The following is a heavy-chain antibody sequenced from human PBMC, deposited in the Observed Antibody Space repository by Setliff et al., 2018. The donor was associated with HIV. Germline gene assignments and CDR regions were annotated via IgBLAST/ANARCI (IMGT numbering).Heavy chain of an antibody. J-gene: IGHJ4*02. CDR1: GFSFRSYA. CDR2: ITGSGGST. CDR3: AKASRGEYYDNSGFFVTYFDY. Sequence: GGSLRLSCKASGFSFRSYAMSWVRQAPGKGLEWVSGITGSGGSTYYADSAKGRSTISRDNSGDTLYLHINSLRAEDTAVYYCAKASRGEYYDNSGFFVTYFDYWGQGKLVTVSS. D-gene: IGHD3-22*01. V-gene: IGHV3-23*01.